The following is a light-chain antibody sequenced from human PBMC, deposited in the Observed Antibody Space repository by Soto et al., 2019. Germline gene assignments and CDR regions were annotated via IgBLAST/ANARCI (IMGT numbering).Light chain of an antibody. CDR3: QKYNSAPWT. CDR1: QDINNY. J-gene: IGKJ1*01. CDR2: GAS. Sequence: DIKMTQSQSSLSASVGDRITITCRASQDINNYLAWYQRKPGKVPKLLIYGASTLQSGVPSRFSGSGSGTDFTLTINSLQPEDVATYYCQKYNSAPWTFGQGTKVEIK. V-gene: IGKV1-27*01.